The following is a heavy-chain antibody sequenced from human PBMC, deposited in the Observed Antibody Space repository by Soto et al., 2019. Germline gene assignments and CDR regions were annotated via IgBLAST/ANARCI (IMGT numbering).Heavy chain of an antibody. V-gene: IGHV4-34*01. Sequence: SETLSLTCAVYGGSFSGYYWSCIRQPPGKGLEWIGEINHSGSNNYNPSLKSRVTISVDTSKNQFSLKMSSVTAADTAVYYCARVEFDDFWSGYNWFEPWGQGTMVTVSS. D-gene: IGHD3-3*01. CDR1: GGSFSGYY. CDR2: INHSGSN. J-gene: IGHJ5*02. CDR3: ARVEFDDFWSGYNWFEP.